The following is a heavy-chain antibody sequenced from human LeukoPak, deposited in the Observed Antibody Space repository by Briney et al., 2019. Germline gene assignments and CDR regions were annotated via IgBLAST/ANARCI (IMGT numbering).Heavy chain of an antibody. CDR3: ASLGDSSGYQFDY. CDR1: GYSFTSYW. D-gene: IGHD3-22*01. Sequence: GESLKISCKGSGYSFTSYWIGWVRPMPGKGLEWMGIIYPGDSDTRYSPSFQGQVTISADKSISTAYLQWSSLKASDTAMYYCASLGDSSGYQFDYWGQGTLVTVSS. CDR2: IYPGDSDT. V-gene: IGHV5-51*01. J-gene: IGHJ4*02.